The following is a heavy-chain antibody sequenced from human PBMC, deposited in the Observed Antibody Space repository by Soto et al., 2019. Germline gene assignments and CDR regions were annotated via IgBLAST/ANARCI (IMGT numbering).Heavy chain of an antibody. CDR3: ARASRGEYYDFWSGYITNYYYYYMDV. D-gene: IGHD3-3*01. J-gene: IGHJ6*03. V-gene: IGHV3-21*01. CDR1: GFTFSSYS. Sequence: PGGSLRLSCAASGFTFSSYSMNWVRQAPGKGLEWVSSISSSSSYIYYADSVKGRFTISRDNAKNSLYLQMNSLRAEDTAVYYCARASRGEYYDFWSGYITNYYYYYMDVWGKGTTVTVSS. CDR2: ISSSSSYI.